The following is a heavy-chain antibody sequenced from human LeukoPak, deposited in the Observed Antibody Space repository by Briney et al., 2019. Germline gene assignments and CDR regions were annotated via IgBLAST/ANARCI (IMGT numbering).Heavy chain of an antibody. D-gene: IGHD5-18*01. J-gene: IGHJ4*02. Sequence: GGSLRLSCAASGFTFSRYAMSWVRQAPGKGLEWVSAISGSGASTYYADSVKGRFTISRDNSKNTLYPQMSSLRAEDTAVYYCANNRGYNYGYGYWGQGALVTVSS. CDR3: ANNRGYNYGYGY. CDR2: ISGSGAST. V-gene: IGHV3-23*01. CDR1: GFTFSRYA.